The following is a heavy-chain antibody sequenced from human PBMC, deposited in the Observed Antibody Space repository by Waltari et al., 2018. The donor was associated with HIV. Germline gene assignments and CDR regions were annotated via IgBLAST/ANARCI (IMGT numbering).Heavy chain of an antibody. CDR1: GYTFLTYH. J-gene: IGHJ4*02. Sequence: QIRLFQSGPEVRKPGDSVTVSCKTSGYTFLTYHVTWVRQSLGQRPEWMGGITRYSANTNYTRESQGRVTLTTDAAASIAYLQLRDLRVDDTAIYFCTRGHIWGSYRYFDYWGPGTRVTVS. CDR3: TRGHIWGSYRYFDY. CDR2: ITRYSANT. V-gene: IGHV1-18*01. D-gene: IGHD3-16*02.